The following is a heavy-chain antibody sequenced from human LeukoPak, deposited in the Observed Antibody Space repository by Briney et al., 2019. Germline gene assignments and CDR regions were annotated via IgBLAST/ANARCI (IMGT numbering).Heavy chain of an antibody. CDR3: AKKYAIFGVIMNAFDI. D-gene: IGHD3-3*01. CDR2: ISGRGGST. V-gene: IGHV3-23*01. Sequence: GGSLRLSCAASGFTFSSYAMSWVRQAPGKGLEWVSAISGRGGSTYYADSVKGRFTLSRDTSKNTLYLQMNNPRDQDTAVYCCAKKYAIFGVIMNAFDIWGQGTMVTVSS. CDR1: GFTFSSYA. J-gene: IGHJ3*02.